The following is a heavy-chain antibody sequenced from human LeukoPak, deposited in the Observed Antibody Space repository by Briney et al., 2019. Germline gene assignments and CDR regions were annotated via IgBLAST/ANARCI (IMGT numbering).Heavy chain of an antibody. J-gene: IGHJ4*02. CDR1: GGSISSYY. CDR2: ISYSGST. V-gene: IGHV4-59*01. CDR3: ARGKQWLTD. D-gene: IGHD6-19*01. Sequence: SETLSPTCTVSGGSISSYYWSWIRQPPGKGLQLIGYISYSGSTNYNPSLNSRVTISVDTSKNQFSLKLSSVTAADTAVYYCARGKQWLTDWGQGTLVIVSS.